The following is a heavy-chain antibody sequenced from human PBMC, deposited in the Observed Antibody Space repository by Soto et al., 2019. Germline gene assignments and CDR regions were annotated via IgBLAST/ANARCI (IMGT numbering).Heavy chain of an antibody. J-gene: IGHJ6*02. CDR3: ARSRYGEFPLIYYYGMDV. D-gene: IGHD3-10*01. Sequence: GGSLRLSCAASGFTFSSYAMSWVRQAPGKGLEWVSAISGSGGSTYYADSVKGRFTISRDNSKNTLYLQMNSLRAEDTAVYYCARSRYGEFPLIYYYGMDVWGQGTTVTVSS. V-gene: IGHV3-23*01. CDR2: ISGSGGST. CDR1: GFTFSSYA.